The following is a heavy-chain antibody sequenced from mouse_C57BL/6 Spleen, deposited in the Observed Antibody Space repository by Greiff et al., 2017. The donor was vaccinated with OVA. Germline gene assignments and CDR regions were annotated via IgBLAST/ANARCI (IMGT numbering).Heavy chain of an antibody. CDR1: GFTFSDYY. CDR3: AREGTTRWYFDY. Sequence: EVKLMESEGGLVQPGSSMRLSCTASGFTFSDYYMAWVRQVPEKGLEWVAHINYDGSSTYYLDSLMSRFIISRDNAKNILYLQMSSLKSEDTATYYCAREGTTRWYFDYWGQGTTLTVSS. J-gene: IGHJ2*01. V-gene: IGHV5-16*01. CDR2: INYDGSST. D-gene: IGHD1-1*01.